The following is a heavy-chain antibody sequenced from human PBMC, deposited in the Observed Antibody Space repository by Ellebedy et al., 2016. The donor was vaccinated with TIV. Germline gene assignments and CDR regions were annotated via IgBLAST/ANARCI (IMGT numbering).Heavy chain of an antibody. Sequence: GGSLRLSXAASGFTFSSYWMHWVRQAPGKGLVWVSRINSDGSSTSYADSVKGRFTISRDNSKNTLYLQMNSLRAEDTAVYYCARAYGGNSGIVGYWGQGTLVTVSS. CDR2: INSDGSST. J-gene: IGHJ4*02. CDR1: GFTFSSYW. CDR3: ARAYGGNSGIVGY. V-gene: IGHV3-74*01. D-gene: IGHD4-23*01.